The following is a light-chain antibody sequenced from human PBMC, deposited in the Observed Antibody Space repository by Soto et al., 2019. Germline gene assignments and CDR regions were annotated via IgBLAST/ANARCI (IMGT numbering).Light chain of an antibody. V-gene: IGLV7-46*01. CDR2: DTT. CDR1: SGAVTSGNY. J-gene: IGLJ3*02. CDR3: LLAYRGTVV. Sequence: QAVVTQAPSLTVSPGGTVTLTCGSNSGAVTSGNYASWFQQKPGQAPRTLIYDTTNKHSWTPARFSGSRLGGKAALTLSGAQPEDEAEYSCLLAYRGTVVFGGGTKLTVL.